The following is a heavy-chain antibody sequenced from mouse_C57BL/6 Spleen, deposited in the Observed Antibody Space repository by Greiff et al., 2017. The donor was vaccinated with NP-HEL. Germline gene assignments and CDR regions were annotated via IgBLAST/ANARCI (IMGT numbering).Heavy chain of an antibody. CDR3: TRSAMGGNYEFAY. V-gene: IGHV1-15*01. J-gene: IGHJ3*01. D-gene: IGHD2-1*01. CDR2: IDPETGGT. CDR1: GYTFTDYE. Sequence: QVQLQQSGAELVRPGASVTLSCKASGYTFTDYEMHWVKQTPVHGLEWIGAIDPETGGTAYNQKFKGKAILTADKSSSTAYMELRSLTSEDSAVYYCTRSAMGGNYEFAYGGQGTLVTVSA.